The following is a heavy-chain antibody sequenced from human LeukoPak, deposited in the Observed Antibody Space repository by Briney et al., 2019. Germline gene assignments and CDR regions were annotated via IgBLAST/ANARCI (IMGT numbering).Heavy chain of an antibody. Sequence: GGSLRLSCAASGFTFSSFGMTWVRQAPGKGLEWVSAISDNGGSIFYADSVKGRFTISRDNSKNSLYLQMNSQRADDTAVYYCVKIAPDLPWGQGTLVTVS. CDR2: ISDNGGSI. V-gene: IGHV3-23*01. J-gene: IGHJ5*02. CDR3: VKIAPDLP. CDR1: GFTFSSFG. D-gene: IGHD2-21*01.